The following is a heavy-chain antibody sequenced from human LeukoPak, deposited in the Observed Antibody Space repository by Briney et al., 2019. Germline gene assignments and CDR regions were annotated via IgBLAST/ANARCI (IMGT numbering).Heavy chain of an antibody. J-gene: IGHJ4*02. CDR2: IYFRGSI. D-gene: IGHD2-2*02. CDR3: AREDRYCSSTSCYTWDY. CDR1: GVSINSSNYF. V-gene: IGHV4-39*07. Sequence: SETLSLTCTVSGVSINSSNYFWAWIRQSPGKGLEWIGSIYFRGSISSSPSLKSRVTISIDASKNQFSLKLTSVTAADTAVYYCAREDRYCSSTSCYTWDYWGQGTLVAV.